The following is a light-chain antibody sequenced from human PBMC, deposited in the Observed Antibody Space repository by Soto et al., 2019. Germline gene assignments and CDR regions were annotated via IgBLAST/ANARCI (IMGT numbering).Light chain of an antibody. CDR2: GAS. Sequence: QMTQSPSSLSASVGDNVTITCRASQSISSYLNWYQQKPGKAPNLLIYGASNLQTGVLSRFSGSGSGTEFTVTTNSLQPEDFATYYCQQSYSTPRTFGQGTKVDIK. J-gene: IGKJ2*02. CDR1: QSISSY. V-gene: IGKV1-39*01. CDR3: QQSYSTPRT.